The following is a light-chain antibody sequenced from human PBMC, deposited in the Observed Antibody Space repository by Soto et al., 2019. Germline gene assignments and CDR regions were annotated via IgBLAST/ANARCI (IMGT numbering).Light chain of an antibody. Sequence: QSALTQPASVSGSPGQSITISCTGTSSDVGGYNYVSWYQQHPGKAPKLMIYDVSNRPSGVSNRFSGSKSGTTASLTISGLQAEDDADYYCSSYTSSSTLYVFGTGTKVTVL. V-gene: IGLV2-14*01. J-gene: IGLJ1*01. CDR1: SSDVGGYNY. CDR2: DVS. CDR3: SSYTSSSTLYV.